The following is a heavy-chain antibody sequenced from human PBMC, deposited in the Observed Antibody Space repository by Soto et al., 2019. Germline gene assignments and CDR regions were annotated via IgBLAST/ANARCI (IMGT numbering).Heavy chain of an antibody. Sequence: QVQLVESGGGVGQPGRSLRVSCAASGFTFSSYSMHWVRQAPGKGLEWVAVISYDGSNKYYADSVKGRFTISRDNSENTLYLQMNSLRTEDTAVYYCARGLQGGSQRGYFDYRGQGTLVTVSS. J-gene: IGHJ4*02. CDR2: ISYDGSNK. CDR1: GFTFSSYS. CDR3: ARGLQGGSQRGYFDY. V-gene: IGHV3-30-3*01. D-gene: IGHD1-26*01.